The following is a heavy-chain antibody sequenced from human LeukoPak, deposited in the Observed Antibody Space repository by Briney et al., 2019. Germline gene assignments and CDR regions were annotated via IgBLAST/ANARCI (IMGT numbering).Heavy chain of an antibody. V-gene: IGHV3-30*03. Sequence: GRSLRLSCAASGFTLSSYGMHWVRQAPGKGLEWVTLISYDGSNKYYADSVKGRFTISRDNSKNTLYLQMNSLRAGDTAVYYCARDCTGGTCYDAFDIWGQGTMVTVSS. CDR1: GFTLSSYG. J-gene: IGHJ3*02. D-gene: IGHD2-15*01. CDR3: ARDCTGGTCYDAFDI. CDR2: ISYDGSNK.